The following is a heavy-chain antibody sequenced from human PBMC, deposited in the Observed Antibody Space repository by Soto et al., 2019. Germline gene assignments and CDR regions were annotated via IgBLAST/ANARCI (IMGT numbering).Heavy chain of an antibody. CDR1: SASLSSSTYY. V-gene: IGHV4-39*01. J-gene: IGHJ4*02. CDR2: IYYSGNT. CDR3: ASSSPFHY. D-gene: IGHD6-6*01. Sequence: QLQLQESGPGLVKPSETLSLTCSVSSASLSSSTYYWSWIRQPPGRGPEWIGSIYYSGNTYYKPSLKSRVSISIDTSRNQFSLKLTSVTAADTGVYYCASSSPFHYWGPGILVTVS.